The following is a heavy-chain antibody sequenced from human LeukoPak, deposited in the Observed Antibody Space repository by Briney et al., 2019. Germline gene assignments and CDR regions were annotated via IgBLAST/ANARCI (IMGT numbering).Heavy chain of an antibody. V-gene: IGHV4-59*01. Sequence: PSETLSLTCTASGGPISSYYWSWLRQPPGKELEWLGYIYYSGSTTYNPSLKSRVTISVDTSKNQFSLRLSSVTAADTAVYYCARGFAYGDTGSFDYWGQGTLVTVSS. CDR3: ARGFAYGDTGSFDY. D-gene: IGHD4-17*01. CDR2: IYYSGST. J-gene: IGHJ4*02. CDR1: GGPISSYY.